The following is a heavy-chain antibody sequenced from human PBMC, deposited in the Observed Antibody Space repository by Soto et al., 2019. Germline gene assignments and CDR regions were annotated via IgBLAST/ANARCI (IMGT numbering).Heavy chain of an antibody. CDR1: GFTFSSYA. Sequence: EVQLLESGGALVQPGGSLRLSCAASGFTFSSYAMSWVRQAPGKGLEWVSAISGSGGSTYYADSVKGRFTISRDNSKNTLYLQMNSLRAEDTAVYYCAKGHYDSSGYYGSVGYWGQGTLVTVSS. CDR3: AKGHYDSSGYYGSVGY. V-gene: IGHV3-23*01. CDR2: ISGSGGST. D-gene: IGHD3-22*01. J-gene: IGHJ4*02.